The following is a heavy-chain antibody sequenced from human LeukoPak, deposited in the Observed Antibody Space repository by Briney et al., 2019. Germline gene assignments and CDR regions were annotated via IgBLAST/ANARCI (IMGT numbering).Heavy chain of an antibody. CDR2: INPNSGGT. V-gene: IGHV1-2*02. J-gene: IGHJ3*02. CDR3: ARDKIPIMITFGGAPDAFDI. D-gene: IGHD3-16*01. CDR1: GYTFTGYY. Sequence: GASVKVSCKASGYTFTGYYMHWVRQAPGQGLEWMGWINPNSGGTNYAQKFQGRVTMTRDTSISTAYMELSSLRSEDTAVYYCARDKIPIMITFGGAPDAFDIWGQGTMVTVSS.